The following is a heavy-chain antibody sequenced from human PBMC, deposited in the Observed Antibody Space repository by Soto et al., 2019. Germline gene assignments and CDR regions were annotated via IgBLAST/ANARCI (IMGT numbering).Heavy chain of an antibody. CDR2: ISSSSSYI. Sequence: EVQLVESGGGLVKPGGSPRLSCAASGFTFSSYSMNWVRQAPGKGLEWVSSISSSSSYIYYADSVKGRFTISRDNAKNSLYLQMNSLRAEDTAVYYCARGFSYGSGSYSDYWGQGTLVTVSS. CDR3: ARGFSYGSGSYSDY. J-gene: IGHJ4*02. CDR1: GFTFSSYS. V-gene: IGHV3-21*01. D-gene: IGHD3-10*01.